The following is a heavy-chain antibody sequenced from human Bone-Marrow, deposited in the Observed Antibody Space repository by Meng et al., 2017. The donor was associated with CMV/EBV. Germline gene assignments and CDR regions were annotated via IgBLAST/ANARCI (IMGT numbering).Heavy chain of an antibody. Sequence: SEPLSLTCTVSGGSVSSGSYYWSWIRQPPGKGLEWIGYIYYSGSTNYNPSLKSRVTISVDTSKNQFSLKLSSVTAADTAVYYCARAPSWGYFDYWGQGTLVTVSS. J-gene: IGHJ4*02. CDR2: IYYSGST. D-gene: IGHD7-27*01. CDR1: GGSVSSGSYY. CDR3: ARAPSWGYFDY. V-gene: IGHV4-61*01.